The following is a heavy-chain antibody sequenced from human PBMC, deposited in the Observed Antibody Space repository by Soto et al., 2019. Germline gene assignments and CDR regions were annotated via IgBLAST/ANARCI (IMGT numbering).Heavy chain of an antibody. Sequence: QVTLKESGPVLVKPTETLTLTCTVSGFSLSNARMGVSWIRQPPGKALEWLAHIFSNDEKSYSSSLKSRLTISNATSKSQVILTITNMDPVDTATYSCARILGYDSVWASYRYYGMDVWGQGTTVTVSS. J-gene: IGHJ6*02. D-gene: IGHD3-16*02. CDR1: GFSLSNARMG. CDR3: ARILGYDSVWASYRYYGMDV. V-gene: IGHV2-26*01. CDR2: IFSNDEK.